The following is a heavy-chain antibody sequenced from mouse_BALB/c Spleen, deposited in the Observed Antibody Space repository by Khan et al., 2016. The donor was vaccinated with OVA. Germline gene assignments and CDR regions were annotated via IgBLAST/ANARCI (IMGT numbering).Heavy chain of an antibody. J-gene: IGHJ4*01. CDR3: ARWRVRDYYAMDY. Sequence: QVQLQQSGPELVKPGASVKMSCKASGYTFTSYYIHWVKQRPGQGLEWIGWIYPGDGNTKYNEKFKGKTTLTADKSSSTAYMLLSSLTSEDSAIYFCARWRVRDYYAMDYWGQGTSVTVSS. CDR1: GYTFTSYY. CDR2: IYPGDGNT. V-gene: IGHV1S56*01. D-gene: IGHD2-14*01.